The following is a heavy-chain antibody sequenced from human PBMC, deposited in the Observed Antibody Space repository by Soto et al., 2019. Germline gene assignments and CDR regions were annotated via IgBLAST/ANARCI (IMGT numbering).Heavy chain of an antibody. Sequence: EVQLLESGGGLVQPGGSLRLSCAASGFTFSSYAMSWVRQAPGKGLEWVSAISGSGGSTYYADSVKGRFTISRDNSKNPLYLQMNSLRAEDTAVYYCAKDLLGIATTRGAFDIWGQGTMVTVSS. V-gene: IGHV3-23*01. CDR2: ISGSGGST. D-gene: IGHD6-13*01. J-gene: IGHJ3*02. CDR3: AKDLLGIATTRGAFDI. CDR1: GFTFSSYA.